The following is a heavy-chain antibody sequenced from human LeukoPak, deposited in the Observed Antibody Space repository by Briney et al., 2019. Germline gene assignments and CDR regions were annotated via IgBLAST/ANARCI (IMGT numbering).Heavy chain of an antibody. Sequence: SETLSLTCTVSGGSISTYYWTWIRQPPGKGLEWIGSISYSGSTNYSPSLEGRVTMSVDTSENQFSLKLRAVTAADTAVYFCARQELSYGSGSHFDYWGQGILVTASS. D-gene: IGHD3-10*01. V-gene: IGHV4-59*08. CDR3: ARQELSYGSGSHFDY. CDR2: ISYSGST. CDR1: GGSISTYY. J-gene: IGHJ4*02.